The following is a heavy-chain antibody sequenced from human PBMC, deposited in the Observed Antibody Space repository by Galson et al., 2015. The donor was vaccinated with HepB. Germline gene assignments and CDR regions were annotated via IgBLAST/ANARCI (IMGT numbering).Heavy chain of an antibody. D-gene: IGHD3-22*01. Sequence: LRLSCAASGFTFSDYYMSWIRQAPGKGLEWVSYISSSGSTIYYADSVKGRFTISRDNAKNSLYLQMNSLRAEDTAVYYCARVIVVVMVGAFDIWGQGTMVTVSS. CDR2: ISSSGSTI. J-gene: IGHJ3*02. CDR3: ARVIVVVMVGAFDI. CDR1: GFTFSDYY. V-gene: IGHV3-11*01.